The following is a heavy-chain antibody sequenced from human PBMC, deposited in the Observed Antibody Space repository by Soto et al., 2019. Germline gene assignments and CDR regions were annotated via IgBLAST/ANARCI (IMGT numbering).Heavy chain of an antibody. D-gene: IGHD3-10*01. J-gene: IGHJ4*02. CDR3: AKDVLLWFGESSQPLEY. CDR2: ISYDGSNK. CDR1: GFTFSSYD. V-gene: IGHV3-30*18. Sequence: GGSLRLSCAASGFTFSSYDMHWVRQAPGKGLEWVAVISYDGSNKYYADSVKGRFTISRDNSKNTLYLQMNSLRAEDTAVYYCAKDVLLWFGESSQPLEYWGQGTLVTVSS.